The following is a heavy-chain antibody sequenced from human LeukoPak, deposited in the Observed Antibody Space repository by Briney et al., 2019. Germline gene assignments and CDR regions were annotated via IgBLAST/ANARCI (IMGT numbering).Heavy chain of an antibody. CDR1: GYTFTSYD. D-gene: IGHD1-26*01. V-gene: IGHV1-8*03. Sequence: ASVKVSCKASGYTFTSYDINWVRQATGQGLEWMGWMNTNSGNTGYAQKFQGRVSITRNTSISTAYMELSSLRSEDTAVYYCARGLGATTPFDYWGQGTLVTVSS. J-gene: IGHJ4*02. CDR3: ARGLGATTPFDY. CDR2: MNTNSGNT.